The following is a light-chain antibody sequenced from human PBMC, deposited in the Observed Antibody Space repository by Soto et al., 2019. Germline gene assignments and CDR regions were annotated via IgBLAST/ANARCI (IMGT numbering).Light chain of an antibody. Sequence: QSVLTQSPSASASLGASVKLTCTLSSGRSSDTIAWHQQQPEKGPRFLMKLNSDGSHNKGDGIPDRFSGSSSGAERYLTISSIQSEDEADYYCQTWGPGTEVFGGGTKLTVL. CDR3: QTWGPGTEV. J-gene: IGLJ2*01. CDR2: LNSDGSH. CDR1: SGRSSDT. V-gene: IGLV4-69*01.